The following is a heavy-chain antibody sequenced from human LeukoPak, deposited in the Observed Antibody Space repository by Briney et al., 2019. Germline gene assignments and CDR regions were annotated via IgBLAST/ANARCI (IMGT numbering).Heavy chain of an antibody. J-gene: IGHJ4*02. CDR3: ARPIYDYYFDH. V-gene: IGHV4-34*01. CDR1: GGSFSGYY. CDR2: INHSGST. Sequence: SETLSLTCAVYGGSFSGYYWSWIRQPPGKGLEWIGEINHSGSTNYNPSLKSRVTISVDTSKNQFSLKLSSVTAADTAVYYCARPIYDYYFDHWGQGTLVTVSS. D-gene: IGHD3-16*01.